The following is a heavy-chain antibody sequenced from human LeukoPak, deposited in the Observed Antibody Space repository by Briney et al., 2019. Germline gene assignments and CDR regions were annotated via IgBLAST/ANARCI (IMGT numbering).Heavy chain of an antibody. CDR1: GYTFTNYW. V-gene: IGHV5-51*01. Sequence: ESLKISCKGSGYTFTNYWIGWVRQMPGKGPEWMGIINPGGSDTRYSPSFQGQVTISADKSISTAYLQWSSLQASDTAMYYCARWLGYCSSTTCYQPFDYWGQGTLVTVSS. D-gene: IGHD2-2*03. CDR3: ARWLGYCSSTTCYQPFDY. CDR2: INPGGSDT. J-gene: IGHJ4*02.